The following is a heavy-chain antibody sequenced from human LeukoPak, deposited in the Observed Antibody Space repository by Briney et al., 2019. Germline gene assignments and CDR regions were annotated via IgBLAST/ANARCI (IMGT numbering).Heavy chain of an antibody. CDR1: GYAFTGYY. V-gene: IGHV1-2*02. J-gene: IGHJ4*02. D-gene: IGHD3-10*01. CDR3: AREPHYYGSGSGDY. CDR2: INPNSGGT. Sequence: ASAKVSCKASGYAFTGYYMHWVRQAPGQGLEWMGWINPNSGGTNYAQKFQGRVTMTRDTSISTAYMELSRLRSDDTAVYYCAREPHYYGSGSGDYWGQGTLVTVSS.